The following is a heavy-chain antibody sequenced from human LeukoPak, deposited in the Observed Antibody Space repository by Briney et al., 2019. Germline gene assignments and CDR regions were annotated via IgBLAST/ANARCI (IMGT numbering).Heavy chain of an antibody. J-gene: IGHJ4*02. V-gene: IGHV4-39*01. CDR3: AGQIAYGGEWAFDH. CDR1: GGSIRIADYY. D-gene: IGHD3-10*01. CDR2: INFGWHT. Sequence: SETLSLTCTVSGGSIRIADYYWGWIRQPPGKGLEWIGSINFGWHTHYNPSLSSRITISVDTSKNQFSLIVSSVTAADTALYYCAGQIAYGGEWAFDHWGQGTLVTVSS.